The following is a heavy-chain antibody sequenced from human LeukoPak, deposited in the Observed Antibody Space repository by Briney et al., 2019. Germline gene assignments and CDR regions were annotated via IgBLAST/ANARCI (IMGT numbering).Heavy chain of an antibody. V-gene: IGHV3-9*01. CDR1: GCTFDDYA. J-gene: IGHJ3*02. Sequence: GGSLRLSCAASGCTFDDYAMQWVRQAPREGLEWVSGISWNSGSIGYADSVKGRFTISRDNAKNSLYLQMNSLRAEDTALYYCAKGCSSGWYKWVEAFDIWGQGTMVTVSS. D-gene: IGHD6-19*01. CDR3: AKGCSSGWYKWVEAFDI. CDR2: ISWNSGSI.